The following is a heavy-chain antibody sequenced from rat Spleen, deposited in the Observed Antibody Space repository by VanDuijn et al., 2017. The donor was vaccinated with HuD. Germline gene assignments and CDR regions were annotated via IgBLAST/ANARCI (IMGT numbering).Heavy chain of an antibody. J-gene: IGHJ4*01. CDR1: GFTFSDYA. D-gene: IGHD1-1*01. V-gene: IGHV5-17*01. Sequence: EVQLVESGGGLVQPGRSLKFSCAASGFTFSDYAMAWVRQAPKKGLEWVATIIYDGSSTYYPDSVKGRFTISRDNAQNTLYLQMDSLRSEDTATYYCTTEYYYYSGDVDVMDAWGQGASVTVSS. CDR3: TTEYYYYSGDVDVMDA. CDR2: IIYDGSST.